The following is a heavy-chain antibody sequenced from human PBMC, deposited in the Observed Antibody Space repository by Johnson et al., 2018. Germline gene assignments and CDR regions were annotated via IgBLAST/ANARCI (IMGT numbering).Heavy chain of an antibody. J-gene: IGHJ1*01. Sequence: EVQLVESGGGLVQPGGSLRLSCAASGFTVSSNYMSWVRQAPGKGLEWVSVMYSGGSPYYADSVKGRFTISRDNPKNTLYLKMNSLRVDDTAVYYCARDRYFYDSVAYNPRVDWGQGTLVTVSS. CDR3: ARDRYFYDSVAYNPRVD. D-gene: IGHD3-22*01. V-gene: IGHV3-66*02. CDR1: GFTVSSNY. CDR2: MYSGGSP.